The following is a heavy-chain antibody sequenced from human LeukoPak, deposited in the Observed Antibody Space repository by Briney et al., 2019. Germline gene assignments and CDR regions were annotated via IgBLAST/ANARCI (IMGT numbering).Heavy chain of an antibody. J-gene: IGHJ2*01. CDR2: IYNSGST. D-gene: IGHD4-17*01. CDR1: GGSISSCY. CDR3: AAQDYGDYGYFDL. Sequence: SETLSLTCTVSGGSISSCYWSWIRQPPGKGLEWIGYIYNSGSTNYNPSLKSRVTISVDTSKNQFSLKLSSVTAADTAVYYCAAQDYGDYGYFDLWGRGTLVTVSS. V-gene: IGHV4-59*01.